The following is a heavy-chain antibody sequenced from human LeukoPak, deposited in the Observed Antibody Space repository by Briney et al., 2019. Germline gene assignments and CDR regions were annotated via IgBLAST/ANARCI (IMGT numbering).Heavy chain of an antibody. D-gene: IGHD6-13*01. J-gene: IGHJ5*02. V-gene: IGHV4-34*01. Sequence: PSETLSLTCAVYGGSFSGYYWSWIRQPPGKGLEWIGEINHCGSTNYNPSLKSRVTISVDTSKNQFSLKLSSVTAADTAVYYCARGLEYSSSWHTINWFDPWGQGTLVTVSS. CDR1: GGSFSGYY. CDR2: INHCGST. CDR3: ARGLEYSSSWHTINWFDP.